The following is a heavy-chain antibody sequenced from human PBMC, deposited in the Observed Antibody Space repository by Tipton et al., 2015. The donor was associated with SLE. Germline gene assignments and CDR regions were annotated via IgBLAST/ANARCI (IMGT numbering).Heavy chain of an antibody. CDR2: IYYKGST. V-gene: IGHV4-59*02. CDR1: GGSVNGHY. CDR3: ARHQAGGNNWFDP. D-gene: IGHD2-15*01. J-gene: IGHJ5*02. Sequence: TLSLICTVSGGSVNGHYWNWIRQAPGKGLEWIGYIYYKGSTDYKSSLKSRLTISIDTSKNQFSLKLSSVTAADTAVYYCARHQAGGNNWFDPWGQGVPVTVSS.